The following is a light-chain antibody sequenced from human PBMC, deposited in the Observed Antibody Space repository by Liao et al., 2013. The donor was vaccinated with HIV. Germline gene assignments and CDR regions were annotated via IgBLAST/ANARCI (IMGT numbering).Light chain of an antibody. Sequence: YELTQPPSVSVFPGQTASITCSGDTLGHKSPSWYQQRPGQPPVLVIYQGTKRPSGIPERFSGSYSGDTATLTISGTQPMDEADYYCQTWDSTTAIFGGGTKLTVL. CDR1: TLGHKS. CDR3: QTWDSTTAI. J-gene: IGLJ2*01. CDR2: QGT. V-gene: IGLV3-1*01.